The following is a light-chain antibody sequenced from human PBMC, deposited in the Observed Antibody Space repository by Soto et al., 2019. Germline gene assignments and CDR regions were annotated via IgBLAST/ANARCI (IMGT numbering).Light chain of an antibody. V-gene: IGKV3-20*01. J-gene: IGKJ2*01. Sequence: EIVLTQSPGTLSLSPGERATLSCRASHSVSSIYLAWYQHKPGQAPRLLRYGASSSATGIPDRFSGSGSGTDFTLTISRLEPEDFAVYSCQQYGGSPPYTFGQGTKLEIK. CDR1: HSVSSIY. CDR3: QQYGGSPPYT. CDR2: GAS.